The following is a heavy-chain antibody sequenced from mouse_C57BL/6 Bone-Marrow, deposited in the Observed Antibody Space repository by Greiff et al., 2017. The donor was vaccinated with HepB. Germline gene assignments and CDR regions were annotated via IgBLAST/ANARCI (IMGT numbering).Heavy chain of an antibody. J-gene: IGHJ2*01. V-gene: IGHV14-4*01. CDR3: TTKLRITTVVAKDY. D-gene: IGHD1-1*01. CDR2: IDPENGDT. CDR1: GFNIKDDY. Sequence: VQLQQSGAELVRPGASVKLSCTASGFNIKDDYMHWVKQRPEQGLEWIGWIDPENGDTEYASKFQGKATITADTSSNTAYLQLSSLTSEDTAVYYCTTKLRITTVVAKDYWGQGTTLTVSS.